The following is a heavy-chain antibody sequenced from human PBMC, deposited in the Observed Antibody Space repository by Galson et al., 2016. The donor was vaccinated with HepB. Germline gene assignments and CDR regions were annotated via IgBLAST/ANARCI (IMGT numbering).Heavy chain of an antibody. Sequence: TLSLTCTVSGGSVSSESYYWTWIRQPPGKGLEWIGYIYSSGSRRYNPSLKSRVSISEDTSKSQFSLRLTSVTAADRAVYYCAGTFVVVVPAMGGVAAFDFWGQGMLVTVSS. CDR3: AGTFVVVVPAMGGVAAFDF. V-gene: IGHV4-30-4*08. J-gene: IGHJ4*02. CDR1: GGSVSSESYY. CDR2: IYSSGSR. D-gene: IGHD3-16*01.